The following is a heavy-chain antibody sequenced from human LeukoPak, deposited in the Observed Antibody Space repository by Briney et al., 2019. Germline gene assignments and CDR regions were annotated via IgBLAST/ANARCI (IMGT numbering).Heavy chain of an antibody. CDR2: INHSGTT. CDR3: AIPTMVGMP. J-gene: IGHJ5*02. V-gene: IGHV4-38-2*02. Sequence: SETLSLTCTVSGYSISSGYYWGWIRQPPGKGLEWIGEINHSGTTNYNPSLKSRVTISVDTSKNQFSLKLSSMTAADTAIYYCAIPTMVGMPWGQGTLVTVSS. CDR1: GYSISSGYY. D-gene: IGHD3-10*01.